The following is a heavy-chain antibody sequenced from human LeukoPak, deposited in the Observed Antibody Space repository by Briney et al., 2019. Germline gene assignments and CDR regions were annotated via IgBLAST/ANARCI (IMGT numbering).Heavy chain of an antibody. CDR2: ISYDGSNK. CDR1: GFTFSSYA. CDR3: ARAIYYGSGSYYNDIDY. D-gene: IGHD3-10*01. Sequence: GGSLRLSCAASGFTFSSYAMHWVRQAPGKGLEWVAVISYDGSNKYYADSVKGRFTISRDNSKNTLYLQMNSLRAEDTAVYYCARAIYYGSGSYYNDIDYWGQGTLVTVSS. V-gene: IGHV3-30-3*01. J-gene: IGHJ4*02.